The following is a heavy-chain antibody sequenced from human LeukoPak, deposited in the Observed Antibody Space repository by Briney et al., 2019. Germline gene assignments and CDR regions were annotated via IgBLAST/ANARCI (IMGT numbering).Heavy chain of an antibody. CDR1: GGSISSGGYY. J-gene: IGHJ5*02. D-gene: IGHD3-22*01. CDR3: ARLETKYYYDSSGYQWGNWFDP. CDR2: IYYSGST. Sequence: SQTLSLTCTVSGGSISSGGYYWSWIRQHPGKGLEWIGYIYYSGSTYYNPSLKSRVTISVDRSKNQFSLKLSSVTAADTAVYYCARLETKYYYDSSGYQWGNWFDPWGQGTLVTVSS. V-gene: IGHV4-31*03.